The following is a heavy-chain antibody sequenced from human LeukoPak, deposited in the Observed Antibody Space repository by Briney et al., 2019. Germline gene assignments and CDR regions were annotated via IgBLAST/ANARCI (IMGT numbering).Heavy chain of an antibody. D-gene: IGHD3-22*01. V-gene: IGHV4-59*01. CDR3: ARGPYYYDSNGYYSRAFDY. CDR1: GGSISSYY. CDR2: IYYSGST. Sequence: SETLSLTCTVSGGSISSYYWSWIRQPPGKGLEWIGYIYYSGSTNYNPSLKSRVTISVDTSKNQFSLKLSSVTAADTAVYYCARGPYYYDSNGYYSRAFDYWGQGTLVTVPS. J-gene: IGHJ4*02.